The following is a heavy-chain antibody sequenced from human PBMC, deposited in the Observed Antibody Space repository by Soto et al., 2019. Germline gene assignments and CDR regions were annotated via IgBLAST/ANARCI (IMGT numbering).Heavy chain of an antibody. CDR3: ASYDFWIRGFDY. CDR2: IYYSGST. Sequence: SETLSLTCTVSGGSISSSSYYWGWIRQPPGKGLEWIGSIYYSGSTYYNPSLKSRVTISVDTSKNQLSLKLSSVTAADTAVYYCASYDFWIRGFDYWGQGTLVTVSS. D-gene: IGHD3-3*01. V-gene: IGHV4-39*01. CDR1: GGSISSSSYY. J-gene: IGHJ4*02.